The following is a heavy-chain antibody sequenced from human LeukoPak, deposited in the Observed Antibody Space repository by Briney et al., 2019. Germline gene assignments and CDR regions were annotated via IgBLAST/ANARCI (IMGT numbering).Heavy chain of an antibody. D-gene: IGHD2-2*01. V-gene: IGHV1-18*01. CDR1: GGTFSSYG. CDR2: ISAYNGNT. J-gene: IGHJ3*02. Sequence: ASVKVSCKASGGTFSSYGISWVRQAPGQGLEWMGWISAYNGNTNYAQKLQGRVTMTTDTSTSTAYMELRSLRSDDTAVYYCARERVYCSSTSCYAGDAFDIWGQGTMVTVSS. CDR3: ARERVYCSSTSCYAGDAFDI.